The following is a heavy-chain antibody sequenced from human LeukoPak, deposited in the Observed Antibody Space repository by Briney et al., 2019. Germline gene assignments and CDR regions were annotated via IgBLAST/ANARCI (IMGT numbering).Heavy chain of an antibody. CDR1: GFTVSSSY. CDR2: MYSGGTT. D-gene: IGHD5-24*01. V-gene: IGHV3-66*01. J-gene: IGHJ4*02. CDR3: ARDRRDGYCLGH. Sequence: GGSLRLSCTGSGFTVSSSYMSWVRQTPGKGLEWASVMYSGGTTYYADSVKGRSTISRDSSKNTVNLQMNSLRAEDTAVYYCARDRRDGYCLGHWGQGTLVTVSS.